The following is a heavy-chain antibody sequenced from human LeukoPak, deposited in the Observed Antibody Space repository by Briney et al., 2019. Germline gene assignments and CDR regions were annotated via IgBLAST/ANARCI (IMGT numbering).Heavy chain of an antibody. D-gene: IGHD6-13*01. Sequence: ASVKVSCKASGYTFTGYYMHWVRQAPGQGLEWMGWINPNSGGTNYTQKFQGRVTMTRDTSISTAYMELSRLRSDDTAVYYCARDVRAAGIPTFDYWGQGTLVTVSS. CDR2: INPNSGGT. J-gene: IGHJ4*02. CDR1: GYTFTGYY. CDR3: ARDVRAAGIPTFDY. V-gene: IGHV1-2*02.